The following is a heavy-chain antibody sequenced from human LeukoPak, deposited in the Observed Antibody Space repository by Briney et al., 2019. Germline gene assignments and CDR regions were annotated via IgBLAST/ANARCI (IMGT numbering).Heavy chain of an antibody. CDR1: GGSFSPYY. J-gene: IGHJ4*02. D-gene: IGHD2-21*02. Sequence: TSETLSLTCAVYGGSFSPYYWSWIRQPPGKGLEWIGEINHSGSTNYNPSLKSRVTISVDTSKNQFSLRLSSVTAADTAVYYCARGGFYCGGDCYVDYWGQGILVTVSS. CDR3: ARGGFYCGGDCYVDY. V-gene: IGHV4-34*01. CDR2: INHSGST.